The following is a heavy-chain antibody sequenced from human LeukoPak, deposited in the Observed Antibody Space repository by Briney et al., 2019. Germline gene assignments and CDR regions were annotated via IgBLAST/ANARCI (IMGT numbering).Heavy chain of an antibody. D-gene: IGHD1-14*01. J-gene: IGHJ4*02. Sequence: GESLKISCKGSGYTFTSYWIGWVRQMPGKGLEWMGIVHPGDSDTRYSPSFQGQVTISADKSTSSAFLQWDSLKASDTAMYYCVRHNTGADYWGQGTLVTVSS. CDR2: VHPGDSDT. CDR3: VRHNTGADY. V-gene: IGHV5-51*01. CDR1: GYTFTSYW.